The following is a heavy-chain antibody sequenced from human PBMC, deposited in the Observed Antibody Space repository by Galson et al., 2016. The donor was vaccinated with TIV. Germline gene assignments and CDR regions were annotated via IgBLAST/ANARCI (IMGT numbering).Heavy chain of an antibody. V-gene: IGHV4-39*01. CDR3: ARRTHYDSSGYSDAFDI. Sequence: LSLTCTVSGGSINSDLYYWAWIRQPPGKGLEWIATIYYTGSTYYNPSPKSRVSISMDTPKNQFSLKLSSVTAADTAVYYCARRTHYDSSGYSDAFDIWGQGTMVPVSS. D-gene: IGHD3-22*01. CDR2: IYYTGST. J-gene: IGHJ3*02. CDR1: GGSINSDLYY.